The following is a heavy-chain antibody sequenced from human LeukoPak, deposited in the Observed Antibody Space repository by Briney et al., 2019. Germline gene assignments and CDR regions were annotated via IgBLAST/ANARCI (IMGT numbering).Heavy chain of an antibody. CDR3: ARIRVAATGWYYYYYGMDV. CDR1: GYTFTSYD. CDR2: MNPNSGNT. D-gene: IGHD2-15*01. J-gene: IGHJ6*02. V-gene: IGHV1-8*01. Sequence: GASVKVSCKASGYTFTSYDINWVRQATGQGLEWMGWMNPNSGNTGYAQKFQGRVTMTRNTSISTAYMELSSLRSEDTAVSYCARIRVAATGWYYYYYGMDVWGQGTTVTVSS.